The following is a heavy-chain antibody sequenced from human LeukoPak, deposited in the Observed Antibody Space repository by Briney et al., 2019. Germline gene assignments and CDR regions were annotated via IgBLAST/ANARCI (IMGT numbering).Heavy chain of an antibody. CDR3: ARSSRGVIGLLDY. J-gene: IGHJ4*02. Sequence: GASVKVSCKASGYTFTSYAMNWVRQAPGQGLEWMGWINTNTGNPTYAQGFTGRFVLSVDTPVNTAYLEISGLKTEDTAVYYCARSSRGVIGLLDYWGQGALVAVSS. CDR1: GYTFTSYA. D-gene: IGHD3-10*01. V-gene: IGHV7-4-1*01. CDR2: INTNTGNP.